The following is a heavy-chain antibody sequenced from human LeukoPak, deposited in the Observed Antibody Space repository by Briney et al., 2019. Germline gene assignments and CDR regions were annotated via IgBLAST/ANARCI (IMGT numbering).Heavy chain of an antibody. D-gene: IGHD5-12*01. CDR1: GFTFIRSW. V-gene: IGHV3-7*01. CDR2: INPDGDGM. Sequence: QPGGSLRLSCTASGFTFIRSWMNWIRQAPGKGLEWVANINPDGDGMRFVDSVKGRFNMSRDNAQSSLHLQMNSLRVEDTAFYYCAAWTDRGYSYWGQGVLVTVSS. J-gene: IGHJ4*02. CDR3: AAWTDRGYSY.